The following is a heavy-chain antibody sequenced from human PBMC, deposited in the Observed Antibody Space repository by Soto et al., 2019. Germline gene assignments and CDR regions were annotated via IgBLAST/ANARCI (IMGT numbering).Heavy chain of an antibody. Sequence: HEHLVQSGAEVKRPGASLKVSCNASRYSFTGYYIHWVRQAPGQGLEWMGWINPDSGATNYAQNFQGRVTLTSDTSISTAPMDLTSLTSDDTAVYYCARGDYGTGGYPFPYFDYWGQGTLVIVSS. CDR2: INPDSGAT. D-gene: IGHD2-8*02. CDR1: RYSFTGYY. CDR3: ARGDYGTGGYPFPYFDY. V-gene: IGHV1-2*02. J-gene: IGHJ4*02.